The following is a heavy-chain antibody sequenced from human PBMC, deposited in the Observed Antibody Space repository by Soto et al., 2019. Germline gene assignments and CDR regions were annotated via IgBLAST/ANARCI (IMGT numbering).Heavy chain of an antibody. V-gene: IGHV3-23*01. J-gene: IGHJ5*02. CDR2: ISGSGGST. CDR3: AKEIVVVITTGWFDP. D-gene: IGHD3-22*01. Sequence: GGSLRLSCVASGFTFSSYAMSWVRQAPGKGLEWVSAISGSGGSTYYADSVKGRFTISRDNSKNTLYLQMNSLRAEDTAVYYCAKEIVVVITTGWFDPWGKGTLVTVSS. CDR1: GFTFSSYA.